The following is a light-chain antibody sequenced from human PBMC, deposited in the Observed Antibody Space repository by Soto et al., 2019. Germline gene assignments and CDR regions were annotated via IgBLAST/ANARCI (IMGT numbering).Light chain of an antibody. J-gene: IGLJ3*02. Sequence: SYELTQPPSVSVAPGQTAWITCGGNNIGSKSVHWYQQRPGQAPVVVVYYDSDRPSGIPERFSGSNSGNTATLTISRVEAGDEADYFCQAWATSGDHWVFGGGTKLTVL. CDR2: YDS. V-gene: IGLV3-21*02. CDR1: NIGSKS. CDR3: QAWATSGDHWV.